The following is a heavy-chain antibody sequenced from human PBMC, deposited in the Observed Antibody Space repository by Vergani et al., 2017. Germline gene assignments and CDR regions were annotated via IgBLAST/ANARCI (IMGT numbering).Heavy chain of an antibody. Sequence: EVQLVESGGGLVQPGGSLRLSCAASGFTFSSYSMNWVRQAPGKGLEWVSYISSSSSTIYYADSVKGRFTISRDNAKNSLYLQMNSLRAEDTAVYYCARDLWEDYEFWSSYRGSFDYWGQGTLVTVSS. J-gene: IGHJ4*02. CDR3: ARDLWEDYEFWSSYRGSFDY. CDR2: ISSSSSTI. CDR1: GFTFSSYS. V-gene: IGHV3-48*04. D-gene: IGHD3-3*01.